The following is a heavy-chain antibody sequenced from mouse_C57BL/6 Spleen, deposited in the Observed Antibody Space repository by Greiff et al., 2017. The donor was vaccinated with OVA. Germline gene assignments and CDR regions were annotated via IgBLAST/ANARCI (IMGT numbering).Heavy chain of an antibody. V-gene: IGHV5-17*01. Sequence: EVKLVESGGGLVKPGGSLKLSCAASGFTFSDYGMHWVRQAPEKGLEWVAYISSGSSTIYYADTVKGRFTISRDNAKHTLFLQMTSLRSEDTAMYYCAVLCDGYYEDYAMDYWGQGTSVTVSS. CDR3: AVLCDGYYEDYAMDY. CDR1: GFTFSDYG. D-gene: IGHD2-3*01. J-gene: IGHJ4*01. CDR2: ISSGSSTI.